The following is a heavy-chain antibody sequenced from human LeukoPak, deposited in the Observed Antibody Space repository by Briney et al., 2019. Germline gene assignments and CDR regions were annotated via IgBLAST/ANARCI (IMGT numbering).Heavy chain of an antibody. CDR2: ISAGGGTT. CDR1: GFTFSSYA. D-gene: IGHD2-15*01. Sequence: GSLRLSCAASGFTFSSYAMSWVRQAPGMGLGWVSAISAGGGTTSYADSVKGRFTISRDNSKNTLYLQLNSLRAEDTAVYYCAKDPCSGGSCANWFDPWGQGTLVTVSS. CDR3: AKDPCSGGSCANWFDP. J-gene: IGHJ5*02. V-gene: IGHV3-23*01.